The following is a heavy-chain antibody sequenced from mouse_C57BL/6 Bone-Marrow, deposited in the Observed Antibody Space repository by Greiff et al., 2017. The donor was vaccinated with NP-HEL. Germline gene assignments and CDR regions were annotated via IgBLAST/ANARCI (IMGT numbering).Heavy chain of an antibody. D-gene: IGHD1-1*01. V-gene: IGHV3-1*01. CDR1: GYSITSGYD. CDR3: AREEFITTEGYFDV. Sequence: DVKLQESGPGMVKPSQSLSLTCTVTGYSITSGYDWHWIRHFPGNKLEWMGYISYSGSTNYNPSLKSRISITHDTSKNHFFLKLNSVTTEDTATYYCAREEFITTEGYFDVWGTGTTVTVSS. CDR2: ISYSGST. J-gene: IGHJ1*03.